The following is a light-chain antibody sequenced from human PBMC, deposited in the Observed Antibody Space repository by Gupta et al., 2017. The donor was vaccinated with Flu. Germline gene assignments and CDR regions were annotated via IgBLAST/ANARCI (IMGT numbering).Light chain of an antibody. V-gene: IGKV2-30*02. CDR2: RVS. J-gene: IGKJ2*01. Sequence: ISCRSSQGLVHSDGNTYLNWFHQRPGQPPRRLIYRVSNRDSGVPDRISGSGSGTDLTLKISGVEAEDVGIYYCMQGVHWPYTFGQGTKLEIK. CDR1: QGLVHSDGNTY. CDR3: MQGVHWPYT.